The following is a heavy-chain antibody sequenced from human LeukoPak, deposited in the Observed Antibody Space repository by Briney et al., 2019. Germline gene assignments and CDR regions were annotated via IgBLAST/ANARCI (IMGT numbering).Heavy chain of an antibody. CDR1: GFTFSSYW. Sequence: GGSLRLSCAASGFTFSSYWMNWVRQAPGKGLEWVANINQDGSAQNYVDSVKGRFTFSRDNAMDSLFLQMNSLRPEDTAVYFCARDNPSPAYCGGDCYSGMDYWGQGTLVTVSS. CDR2: INQDGSAQ. V-gene: IGHV3-7*01. J-gene: IGHJ4*02. CDR3: ARDNPSPAYCGGDCYSGMDY. D-gene: IGHD2-21*01.